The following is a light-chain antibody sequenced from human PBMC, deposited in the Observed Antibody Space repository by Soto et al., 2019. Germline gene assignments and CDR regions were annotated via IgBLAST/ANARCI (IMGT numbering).Light chain of an antibody. CDR1: QSVSSY. Sequence: EIVLTQSPATMSLSPGERATLSCRASQSVSSYLAWYQQKPGQAPRLLIYDASNRATGIPARFSGSGSGTDFTLTIISLDPDDFAVYYCQQRSNWLLTFGGGTKVELK. CDR2: DAS. V-gene: IGKV3-11*01. CDR3: QQRSNWLLT. J-gene: IGKJ4*01.